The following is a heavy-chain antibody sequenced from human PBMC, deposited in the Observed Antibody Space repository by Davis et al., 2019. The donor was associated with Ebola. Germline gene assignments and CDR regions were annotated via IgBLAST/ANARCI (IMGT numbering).Heavy chain of an antibody. V-gene: IGHV3-30*18. J-gene: IGHJ4*02. D-gene: IGHD3-9*01. CDR3: AKDEADISDLVMRPGY. CDR1: GFTFSSYG. Sequence: GGSLRLSCAASGFTFSSYGMHWVRQAPGKGLEWVAVISYDGSNKYYADSVKGRFTISRDNSKNTLYLQMNSLRAEDTAVYYCAKDEADISDLVMRPGYWGQGTLVTVSS. CDR2: ISYDGSNK.